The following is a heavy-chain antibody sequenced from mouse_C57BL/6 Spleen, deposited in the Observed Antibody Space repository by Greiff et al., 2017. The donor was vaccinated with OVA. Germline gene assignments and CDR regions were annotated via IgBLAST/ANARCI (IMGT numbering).Heavy chain of an antibody. V-gene: IGHV1-82*01. Sequence: VKLLESGPELVKPGASVKISCKASGYAFSSSWMNWVKQRPGKGLEWIGRIYPGDGDTNYNGKFKGKATLTADKSSSTAYMQLSSLTSEDSAVYFCAREAYYGSSSYAMDYWGQGTSVTVSS. J-gene: IGHJ4*01. CDR1: GYAFSSSW. CDR2: IYPGDGDT. D-gene: IGHD1-1*01. CDR3: AREAYYGSSSYAMDY.